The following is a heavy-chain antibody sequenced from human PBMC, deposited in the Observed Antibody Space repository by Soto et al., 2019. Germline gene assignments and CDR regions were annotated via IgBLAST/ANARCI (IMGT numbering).Heavy chain of an antibody. V-gene: IGHV3-23*01. CDR1: GFTFGAFA. CDR3: AKDTGLVDPMDV. D-gene: IGHD6-19*01. Sequence: EVQLLESGGGLVQPGESLRLSCAASGFTFGAFAMTWVRQVPGKGPEWVLAISHSGDATYYADSVKGRFTISRDNSKNTLFLQMNSLRAEDTALYYCAKDTGLVDPMDVWGQGTMVTVSS. J-gene: IGHJ6*02. CDR2: ISHSGDAT.